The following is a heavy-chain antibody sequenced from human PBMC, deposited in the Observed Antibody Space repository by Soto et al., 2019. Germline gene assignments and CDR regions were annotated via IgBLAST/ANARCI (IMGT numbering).Heavy chain of an antibody. CDR2: IWYDGSNK. V-gene: IGHV3-33*01. D-gene: IGHD6-13*01. J-gene: IGHJ6*02. CDR3: ARDHSSSWYWLPDYYYYGMDV. Sequence: PGGSLRLSCAASGFTFSSYGMHWVRQAPGKGLEWVAVIWYDGSNKYYADSVKGRFTISRDNSKNTLYLQMNSLRAEDTAVYYCARDHSSSWYWLPDYYYYGMDVWGQGTTVTVSS. CDR1: GFTFSSYG.